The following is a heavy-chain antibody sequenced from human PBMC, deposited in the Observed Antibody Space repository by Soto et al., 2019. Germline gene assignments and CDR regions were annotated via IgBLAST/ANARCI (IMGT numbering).Heavy chain of an antibody. CDR2: IWYDGSNK. CDR3: ARALVYDSSGYPYWYFDL. Sequence: QVQLVESGGGVVQPGRSMRLSCAASGFTFSSYGMHWVRQAPGKGLEWVAVIWYDGSNKYYADSVKGRFTISRDNSKNTLYLQMNSLRAEDTAVYYCARALVYDSSGYPYWYFDLWGRGTLVTVSS. D-gene: IGHD3-22*01. V-gene: IGHV3-33*01. J-gene: IGHJ2*01. CDR1: GFTFSSYG.